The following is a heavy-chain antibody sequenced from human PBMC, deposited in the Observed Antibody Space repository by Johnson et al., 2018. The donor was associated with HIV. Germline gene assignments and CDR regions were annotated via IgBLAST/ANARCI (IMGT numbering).Heavy chain of an antibody. D-gene: IGHD4/OR15-4a*01. CDR3: ARAQVLADDVFNI. Sequence: VQLVESGGGLVQPGGSLRLSCAASGFTFSSYAMSWVRQAPGKGLEWVSAISGSGGSTYYADSVKGRFTISRDNAKSTLYLQMHSLRAEDTAVYFCARAQVLADDVFNIWGQGTMVTVSS. CDR1: GFTFSSYA. V-gene: IGHV3-23*04. J-gene: IGHJ3*02. CDR2: ISGSGGST.